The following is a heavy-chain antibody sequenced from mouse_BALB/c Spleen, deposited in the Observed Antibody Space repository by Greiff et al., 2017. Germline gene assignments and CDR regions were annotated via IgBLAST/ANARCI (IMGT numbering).Heavy chain of an antibody. CDR2: ISSGSSTI. CDR3: ARNDYDGGVYAMDY. CDR1: GFTFSSFG. Sequence: EVHLVESGGGLVQPGGSRKLSCAASGFTFSSFGMHWVRQAPEKGLEWVAYISSGSSTIYYADTVKGRFTISRDNPKNTLFLQITSLRSEDTAMYYCARNDYDGGVYAMDYWGQGTSVTVSS. J-gene: IGHJ4*01. D-gene: IGHD2-4*01. V-gene: IGHV5-17*02.